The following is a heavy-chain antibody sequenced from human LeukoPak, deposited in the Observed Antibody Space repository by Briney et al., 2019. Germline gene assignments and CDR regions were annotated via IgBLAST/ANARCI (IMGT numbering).Heavy chain of an antibody. J-gene: IGHJ4*02. D-gene: IGHD3-10*01. CDR2: IYTSGST. V-gene: IGHV4-4*07. CDR1: GGSISSYY. CDR3: ARTGLDGSGSYPTRSWFDY. Sequence: SETLSLTCTVSGGSISSYYWSWIRQPAGKGLEWIGRIYTSGSTNYNPSLKSRVTMSVDTSKNQFSLKLSSVTAADTAVYYCARTGLDGSGSYPTRSWFDYWGQGTLVTVSS.